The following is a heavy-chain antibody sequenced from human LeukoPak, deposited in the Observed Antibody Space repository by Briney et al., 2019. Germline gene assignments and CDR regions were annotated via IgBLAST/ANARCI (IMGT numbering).Heavy chain of an antibody. CDR3: AKFYFDWLFDY. CDR1: EFTFSSYA. Sequence: GASLRLSCAASEFTFSSYAMSWVRQAPGKGLEWVSTITGSGATTYYADSVKGRFTISRDISKNTLFLYLQMNSLRAEDTAVYYCAKFYFDWLFDYWGQGTLVTVSS. CDR2: ITGSGATT. V-gene: IGHV3-23*01. J-gene: IGHJ4*02. D-gene: IGHD3-9*01.